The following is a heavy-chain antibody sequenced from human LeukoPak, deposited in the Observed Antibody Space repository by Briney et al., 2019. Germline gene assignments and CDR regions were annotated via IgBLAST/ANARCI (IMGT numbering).Heavy chain of an antibody. J-gene: IGHJ6*03. CDR3: ARGSAVAGTYYYYMDV. CDR1: GYIFTDYY. Sequence: GASVKVSCKASGYIFTDYYMHWVRQAPGQELGWMGWMNPNSGNTGYAQKFQGRVTITRNTSISTAYMELSSLRSEDTAVYYCARGSAVAGTYYYYMDVWGKGTTVTVSS. CDR2: MNPNSGNT. V-gene: IGHV1-8*03. D-gene: IGHD6-19*01.